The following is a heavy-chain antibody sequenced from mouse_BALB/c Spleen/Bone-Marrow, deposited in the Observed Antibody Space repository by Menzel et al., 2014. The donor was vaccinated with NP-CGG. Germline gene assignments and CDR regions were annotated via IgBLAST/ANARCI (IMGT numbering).Heavy chain of an antibody. V-gene: IGHV1S137*01. J-gene: IGHJ4*01. CDR3: AREVRDDYAMDY. CDR1: GYTFTDYA. CDR2: ISTYYGDA. Sequence: VQLQQSGAELVRPGVSVKISCKGSGYTFTDYAMHWVKQSHAKSLEWIGVISTYYGDASYNQKFKGKATMTVDKSSSTAYMELARLTSGDSAIYYCAREVRDDYAMDYWGQGTSVTVSS. D-gene: IGHD2-14*01.